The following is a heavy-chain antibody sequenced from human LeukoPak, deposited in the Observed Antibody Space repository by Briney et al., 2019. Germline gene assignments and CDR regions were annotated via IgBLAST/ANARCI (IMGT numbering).Heavy chain of an antibody. CDR1: GGSFSGYY. D-gene: IGHD4-23*01. V-gene: IGHV4-31*11. J-gene: IGHJ6*02. CDR2: IYYSGST. CDR3: ARDSVGYYYGMDV. Sequence: SETLSLTCAVYGGSFSGYYWSWIRQHPGKGLEWIGYIYYSGSTYYNPSLKSRVTISVDTSKNQFSLKLSSVTAADTAVYYCARDSVGYYYGMDVWGQGTTVTVSS.